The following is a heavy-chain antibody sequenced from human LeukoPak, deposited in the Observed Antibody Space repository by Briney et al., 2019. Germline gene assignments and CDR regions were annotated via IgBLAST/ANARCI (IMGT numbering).Heavy chain of an antibody. V-gene: IGHV1-2*02. Sequence: RASVKVSCKASGYTFTGYYMHWVRQAPGQGLQWMGWINPNSGGTNYAQKFQGRVTMTRDTSISTAYMELSRLRSDDTAVYYCARESGDSSGYLFDYWGQGTLVTVSS. CDR1: GYTFTGYY. CDR3: ARESGDSSGYLFDY. D-gene: IGHD3-22*01. J-gene: IGHJ4*02. CDR2: INPNSGGT.